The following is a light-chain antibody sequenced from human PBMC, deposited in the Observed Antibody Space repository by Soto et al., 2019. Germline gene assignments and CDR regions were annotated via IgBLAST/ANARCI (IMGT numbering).Light chain of an antibody. Sequence: EIVLTQSPSTLSLSPGETATLSCRASQSVSSSYLAWYQQKPGQAPRLLIYGASSRATGIPDRFSGSGSGTDFTLTISRLEPEDFAVYYCQQYGSSPLVAFGQGNDWRL. J-gene: IGKJ5*01. CDR2: GAS. CDR3: QQYGSSPLVA. V-gene: IGKV3-20*01. CDR1: QSVSSSY.